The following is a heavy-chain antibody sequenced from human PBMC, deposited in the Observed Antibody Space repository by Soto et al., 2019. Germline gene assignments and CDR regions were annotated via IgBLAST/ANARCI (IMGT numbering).Heavy chain of an antibody. Sequence: SETLSLTCAVSGGSISSGGYSWSWIRQPPGKGLEWIGYIYHSGSTYYNPSLKGRVTISVDRSKNQFSLKLSSVTAADTAVYYCARGNVVAIDYWGQGTLVTVPQ. CDR2: IYHSGST. J-gene: IGHJ4*02. CDR3: ARGNVVAIDY. CDR1: GGSISSGGYS. V-gene: IGHV4-30-2*01. D-gene: IGHD2-21*01.